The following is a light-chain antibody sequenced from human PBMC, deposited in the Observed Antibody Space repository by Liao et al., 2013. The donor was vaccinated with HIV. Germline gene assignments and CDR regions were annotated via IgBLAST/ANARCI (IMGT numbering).Light chain of an antibody. CDR1: NIGSKS. V-gene: IGLV3-21*01. CDR3: QVWDSSSDHHV. J-gene: IGLJ1*01. Sequence: SYVLTQPPPVSVAPGKTARITCGGNNIGSKSVHWYQQKPGQAPVMVIYYDSDRPSGIPERFSGSNSGNTATLTISRVEAGDEADYYCQVWDSSSDHHVFGTGTKVTVL. CDR2: YDS.